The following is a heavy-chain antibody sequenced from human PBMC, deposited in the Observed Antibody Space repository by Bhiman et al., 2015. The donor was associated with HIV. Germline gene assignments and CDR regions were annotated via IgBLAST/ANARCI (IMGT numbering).Heavy chain of an antibody. V-gene: IGHV3-9*01. CDR2: ISWNSGGI. D-gene: IGHD3-22*01. J-gene: IGHJ4*02. Sequence: EVQLVESGGGLVQPGRSLRLSCAVSGFTFDDYAMHWVRQAPGKGLEWVSGISWNSGGIDYADSVKGRFTISRDNAKNSLYLQMNSLRVEDTALYYCARENTYFNEGTGYHPLEYWGQGILVTVSS. CDR3: ARENTYFNEGTGYHPLEY. CDR1: GFTFDDYA.